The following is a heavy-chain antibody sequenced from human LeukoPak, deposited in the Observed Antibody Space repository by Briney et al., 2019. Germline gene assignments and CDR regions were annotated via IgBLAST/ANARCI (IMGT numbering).Heavy chain of an antibody. CDR1: GFTFSSYG. D-gene: IGHD4-17*01. V-gene: IGHV3-33*06. CDR2: ICDDGSNK. Sequence: GGSLRLSCAASGFTFSSYGMHWVRQAPGKGLEWVAVICDDGSNKYYADSVKGRFTISRDNSKNTLYLQMNSLRAEDTAVYYCAKQISRGDYVSSFDYWGQGTLVTVSS. CDR3: AKQISRGDYVSSFDY. J-gene: IGHJ4*02.